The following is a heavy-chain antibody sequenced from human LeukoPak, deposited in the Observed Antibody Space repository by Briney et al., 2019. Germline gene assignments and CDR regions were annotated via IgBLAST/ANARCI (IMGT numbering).Heavy chain of an antibody. J-gene: IGHJ6*02. D-gene: IGHD3-9*01. Sequence: GGSLRLSCAASGFTFDGYAMHWVRQAPGQGLEWVALIIQDGGITYYADSVKGRVTISTDNSTTSLYLQMNSLRTEATALYYCAKDRGVGHYDWFMHVWGQGTTVRLS. CDR2: IIQDGGIT. CDR1: GFTFDGYA. CDR3: AKDRGVGHYDWFMHV. V-gene: IGHV3-43*02.